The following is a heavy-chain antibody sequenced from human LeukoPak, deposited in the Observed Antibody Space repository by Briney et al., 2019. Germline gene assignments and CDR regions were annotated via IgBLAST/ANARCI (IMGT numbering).Heavy chain of an antibody. V-gene: IGHV4-59*01. CDR3: ARDNGCSSTSYPYYYYYYMDV. Sequence: SETLSLTCTVSGGSISSYYWSWIRQPPGKGLEWIGYIYYSGSTNYNPSLKSRVTISVDTSKNQFSLKLSSVTAADTAVYYCARDNGCSSTSYPYYYYYYMDVWGKGTTVTVSS. J-gene: IGHJ6*03. D-gene: IGHD2-2*01. CDR1: GGSISSYY. CDR2: IYYSGST.